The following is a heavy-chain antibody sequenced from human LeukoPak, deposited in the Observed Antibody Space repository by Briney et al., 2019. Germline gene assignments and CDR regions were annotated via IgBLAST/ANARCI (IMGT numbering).Heavy chain of an antibody. CDR1: GGSISSSSYY. CDR3: ARDKVVVPAAIGGAWFDP. J-gene: IGHJ5*02. D-gene: IGHD2-2*01. V-gene: IGHV4-39*07. CDR2: IYYSGST. Sequence: TSETLSLTCTVSGGSISSSSYYWGWIRQPPGKGLEWIGSIYYSGSTYYNPSLKSRVTISVDTSKNQFSLKLSSVTAADTAVYYCARDKVVVPAAIGGAWFDPWGQGTLVTVSS.